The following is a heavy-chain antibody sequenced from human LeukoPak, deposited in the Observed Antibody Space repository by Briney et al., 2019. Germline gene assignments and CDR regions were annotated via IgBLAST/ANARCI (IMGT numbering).Heavy chain of an antibody. Sequence: GGSLRLSCAASGFTFNSCAMSWVRQAPGKGLEWVSTISDSGTSTFYADSVKGRFTISRDNPKNTLYVQMNSLRAEDTAVYYCAKREYYSFDYWGQGTLVTVSS. CDR3: AKREYYSFDY. D-gene: IGHD2/OR15-2a*01. V-gene: IGHV3-23*01. CDR2: ISDSGTST. J-gene: IGHJ4*02. CDR1: GFTFNSCA.